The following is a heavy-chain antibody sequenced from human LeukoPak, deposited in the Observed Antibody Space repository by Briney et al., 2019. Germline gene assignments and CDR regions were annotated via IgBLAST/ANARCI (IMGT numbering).Heavy chain of an antibody. J-gene: IGHJ4*02. CDR3: ASGAYEDHDY. Sequence: KPGWSLRLCCAASGFTFSSYSMNCVRQAPGNGVEWVSSISSSSSYIYYAYSVKGRFTISRDNAKTSLYLQMNSLRAEDTAVYYCASGAYEDHDYWGQRTLLTVSS. CDR2: ISSSSSYI. CDR1: GFTFSSYS. D-gene: IGHD3-22*01. V-gene: IGHV3-21*01.